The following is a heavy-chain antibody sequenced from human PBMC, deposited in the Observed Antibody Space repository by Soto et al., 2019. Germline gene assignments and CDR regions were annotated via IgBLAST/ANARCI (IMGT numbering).Heavy chain of an antibody. CDR1: GFTFSRYW. CDR2: IKQDGTEK. D-gene: IGHD5-18*01. Sequence: PGGSLRLSCAASGFTFSRYWMNCVRQAPGKGLEWVANIKQDGTEKNYVDSVKGRFTISRDNARKSLYLQMDSLRAEDTAVYFCARGDTPMITGMDSFDIWGQGTMVTV. CDR3: ARGDTPMITGMDSFDI. J-gene: IGHJ3*02. V-gene: IGHV3-7*01.